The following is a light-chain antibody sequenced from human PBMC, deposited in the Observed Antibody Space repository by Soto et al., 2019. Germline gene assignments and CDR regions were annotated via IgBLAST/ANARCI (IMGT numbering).Light chain of an antibody. CDR3: QQYDSSRT. V-gene: IGKV3-20*01. Sequence: DIVLTLSPGTLSLSPGERATLSCRASQSVDSRFLAWYQHKPGQAPRLLVYGASSRATGIPDRFSGSGSGTDFTLTISGLEPEDFAVYYCQQYDSSRTFGQGTKVEMK. CDR1: QSVDSRF. CDR2: GAS. J-gene: IGKJ1*01.